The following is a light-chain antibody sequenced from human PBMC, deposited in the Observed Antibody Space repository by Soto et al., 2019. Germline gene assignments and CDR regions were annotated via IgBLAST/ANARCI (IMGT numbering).Light chain of an antibody. J-gene: IGLJ2*01. CDR1: SSDVGGYNY. CDR2: EVS. Sequence: QSALTQPPSASGSPGQSVTISCTGTSSDVGGYNYVSWYQQYPGKAPKLMISEVSKRPSGVPDRFSGSKSGNTASLTVSGLQAEDEADYYCSSFAVNNHLVFGGGTQLTVL. V-gene: IGLV2-8*01. CDR3: SSFAVNNHLV.